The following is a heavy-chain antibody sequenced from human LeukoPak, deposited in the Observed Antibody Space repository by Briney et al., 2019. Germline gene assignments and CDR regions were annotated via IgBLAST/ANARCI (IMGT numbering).Heavy chain of an antibody. V-gene: IGHV1-18*01. CDR3: ARVRNSGFRYVDS. D-gene: IGHD5-12*01. J-gene: IGHJ4*02. CDR1: GYTFTSYG. Sequence: ASVKVSCKASGYTFTSYGISWVRQAPGQGLEWMGWISTYKGNTDYAQNLQGRVTMTTDTSTSTTYMELRSLRSDDTAVYYCARVRNSGFRYVDSWGQGTLVIVSS. CDR2: ISTYKGNT.